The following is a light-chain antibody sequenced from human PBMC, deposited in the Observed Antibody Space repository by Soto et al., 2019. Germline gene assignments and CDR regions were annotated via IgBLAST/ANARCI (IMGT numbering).Light chain of an antibody. V-gene: IGKV1-9*01. J-gene: IGKJ5*01. CDR3: QQLNSYPIT. CDR1: QVISSY. Sequence: DIQFTQYPCFLSASVGYRVAISCLSSQVISSYLAWYQQKPGKAPKLLIYAASTLQSGVPSRFSGSRSGTEFTLTISSLQPEDFATYYCQQLNSYPITFGQGTRLEIK. CDR2: AAS.